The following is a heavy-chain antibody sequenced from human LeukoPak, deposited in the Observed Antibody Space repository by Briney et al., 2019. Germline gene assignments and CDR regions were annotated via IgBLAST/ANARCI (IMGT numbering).Heavy chain of an antibody. J-gene: IGHJ3*02. CDR2: IYSGGGT. V-gene: IGHV3-66*02. D-gene: IGHD2-21*02. CDR1: GFTVSSNY. CDR3: AKAVRGTAIQNAFYI. Sequence: PGGSLRLSCAASGFTVSSNYMSWVRQAPGKGLEWVSVIYSGGGTDYADSVKGRFTISRDNSKNTLYLQMNSLRAEDTAVYYCAKAVRGTAIQNAFYIRGQGTMVTVSS.